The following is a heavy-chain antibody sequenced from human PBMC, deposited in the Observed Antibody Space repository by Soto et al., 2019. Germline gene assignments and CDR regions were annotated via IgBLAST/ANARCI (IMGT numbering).Heavy chain of an antibody. CDR2: IKSKTERGTT. D-gene: IGHD5-18*01. V-gene: IGHV3-15*01. J-gene: IGHJ6*02. Sequence: LRLSCAASGFTFSNAWMNWVRQAPGKGLEWVGRIKSKTERGTTDYAAPVKGRFTISRDDSRNTLYLQMNSLKTEDTAVYYCTTDTAMVALYYYSGMDVWGQGTTVTVSS. CDR3: TTDTAMVALYYYSGMDV. CDR1: GFTFSNAW.